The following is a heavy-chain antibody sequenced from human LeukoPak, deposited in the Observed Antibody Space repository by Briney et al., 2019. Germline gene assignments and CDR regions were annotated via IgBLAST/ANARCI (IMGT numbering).Heavy chain of an antibody. Sequence: SETLSLTCAVSGESVSGFYWNWIRRPPGKGLEWIGYIFYTGTINYNPSLKSRVTISIDTAKNQFSLKLSSVTAADTAVYYCARHQWVPAFDIWGQGTMVTVSS. CDR2: IFYTGTI. CDR1: GESVSGFY. V-gene: IGHV4-59*08. J-gene: IGHJ3*02. D-gene: IGHD1-26*01. CDR3: ARHQWVPAFDI.